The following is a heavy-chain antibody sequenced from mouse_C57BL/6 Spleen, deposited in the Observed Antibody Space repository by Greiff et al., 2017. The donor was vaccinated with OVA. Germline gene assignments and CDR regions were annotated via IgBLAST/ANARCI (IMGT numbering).Heavy chain of an antibody. J-gene: IGHJ3*01. Sequence: QVQLKQSGAELVRPGASVTLSCKASGYTFTDYEMHWVKQTPVHGLEWIGAIDPETGGTAYNQKFKGKAILTADKSSSTAYMELRSLTSEDSAVYYCTRDYYGSRERAWFAYWGQGTLVTVSA. D-gene: IGHD1-1*01. CDR3: TRDYYGSRERAWFAY. CDR2: IDPETGGT. CDR1: GYTFTDYE. V-gene: IGHV1-15*01.